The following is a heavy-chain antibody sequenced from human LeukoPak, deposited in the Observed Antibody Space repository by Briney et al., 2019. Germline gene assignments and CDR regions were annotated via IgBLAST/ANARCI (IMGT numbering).Heavy chain of an antibody. CDR1: GFTFSSYS. V-gene: IGHV3-21*04. CDR3: ARTRYYYDTTAPYYFDY. Sequence: GGSLRLSSAASGFTFSSYSMNWVRQAPGKGLEWVSSISSSSSYIYYADSVKGRFTISRDNAKNSLYLQMNSLRAEDTALYHCARTRYYYDTTAPYYFDYWGQGTLVTVSS. J-gene: IGHJ4*02. D-gene: IGHD3-22*01. CDR2: ISSSSSYI.